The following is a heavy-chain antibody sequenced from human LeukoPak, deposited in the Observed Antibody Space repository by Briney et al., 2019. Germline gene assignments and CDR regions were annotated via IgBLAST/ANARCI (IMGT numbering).Heavy chain of an antibody. J-gene: IGHJ4*02. V-gene: IGHV1-2*02. D-gene: IGHD6-25*01. CDR1: GYTFTGYY. CDR2: INPNSGGT. Sequence: ASVKVSCKASGYTFTGYYMHWVRQAPGQGLEWMGWINPNSGGTNYAQEFQGRVTMTRDTSISTAYMELSRLRSDDTAVYYCARGNYHSSADYWGQGTLVTVSS. CDR3: ARGNYHSSADY.